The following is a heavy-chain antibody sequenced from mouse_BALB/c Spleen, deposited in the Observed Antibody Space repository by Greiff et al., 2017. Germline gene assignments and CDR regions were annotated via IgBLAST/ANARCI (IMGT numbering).Heavy chain of an antibody. V-gene: IGHV5-6-3*01. Sequence: EVQGVESGGGLVQPGGSLKLSCAASGFTFSSYGMSWVRQTPDKRLELVATINSNGGSTYYPDSVKGRFTISRDNAKNTLYLQMSSLKSEDTAMYYCARDRGIAAQAMDYWGQGTSVTVSS. CDR3: ARDRGIAAQAMDY. J-gene: IGHJ4*01. CDR1: GFTFSSYG. D-gene: IGHD3-2*02. CDR2: INSNGGST.